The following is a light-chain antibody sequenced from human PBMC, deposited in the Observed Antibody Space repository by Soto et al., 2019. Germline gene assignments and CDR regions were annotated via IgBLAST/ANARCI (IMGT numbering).Light chain of an antibody. CDR3: AAWDDSLNAYV. V-gene: IGLV1-44*01. CDR1: RSNIVSNT. J-gene: IGLJ1*01. CDR2: AYS. Sequence: QPVLTQPPSASGTPGQRVTISCSGSRSNIVSNTVNWYQHLPGAAPKLLMYAYSQRPSGIPDRFSGSESGASASLAISGLQSEDEADYYCAAWDDSLNAYVFGTGTKLTVL.